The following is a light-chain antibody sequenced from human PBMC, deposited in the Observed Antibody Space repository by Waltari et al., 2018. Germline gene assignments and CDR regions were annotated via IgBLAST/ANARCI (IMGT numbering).Light chain of an antibody. V-gene: IGLV1-51*01. Sequence: QSVLTPPPSVSAAPGQKVTLSCPGSSSNIGKNYVSWYQQLPETAPKLLIYDNNERPSGIPDRFSGSKSGTSATLGITGLQTGDEADYYCGTWDSSLSGVVFGGGTKLTVL. J-gene: IGLJ2*01. CDR3: GTWDSSLSGVV. CDR2: DNN. CDR1: SSNIGKNY.